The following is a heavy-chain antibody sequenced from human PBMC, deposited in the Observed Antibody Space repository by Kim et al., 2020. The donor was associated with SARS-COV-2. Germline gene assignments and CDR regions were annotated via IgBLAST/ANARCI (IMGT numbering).Heavy chain of an antibody. CDR3: ARRGIKEVTIFGVVEDNWFDP. Sequence: SETLSLTCTVSGGSISSSSYYWGWIRQPPGKGLEWIGSIYYSGSTYYNPSLKSRVTISVDTSKNQFSLKLSSVTAADTAVYYCARRGIKEVTIFGVVEDNWFDPSGHGTLGTASS. CDR2: IYYSGST. D-gene: IGHD3-3*01. CDR1: GGSISSSSYY. J-gene: IGHJ5*02. V-gene: IGHV4-39*01.